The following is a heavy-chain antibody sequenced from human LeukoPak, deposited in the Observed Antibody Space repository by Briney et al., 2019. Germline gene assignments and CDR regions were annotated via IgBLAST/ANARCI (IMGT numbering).Heavy chain of an antibody. Sequence: GASVKVSCKASGGTFSSSAISWVRQAPGQGLEWMGGIIPIFGTANYAQKFQGRVTITADESTSTAYMKLSSLRSEDTAVYYCARRAGYQLPKEMFLFYWGQGTLVTVSS. CDR2: IIPIFGTA. CDR1: GGTFSSSA. D-gene: IGHD2-2*01. V-gene: IGHV1-69*13. CDR3: ARRAGYQLPKEMFLFY. J-gene: IGHJ4*02.